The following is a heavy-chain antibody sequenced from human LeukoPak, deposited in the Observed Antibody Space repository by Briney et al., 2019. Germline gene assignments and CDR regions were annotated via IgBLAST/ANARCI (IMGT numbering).Heavy chain of an antibody. CDR1: GFTVSSNY. CDR3: AREMWDSYGYVDY. D-gene: IGHD5-18*01. CDR2: IYSGGST. Sequence: GGSLRLSCAASGFTVSSNYMSWVRQAPGKGLEWVSVIYSGGSTYYADSVKGRFTISRDNSKNTLYLQMNSLRAEDTAVYYCAREMWDSYGYVDYWGQGALVTVSS. V-gene: IGHV3-66*01. J-gene: IGHJ4*02.